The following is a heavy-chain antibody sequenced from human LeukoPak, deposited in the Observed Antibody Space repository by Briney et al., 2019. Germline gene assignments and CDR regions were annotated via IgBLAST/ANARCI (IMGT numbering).Heavy chain of an antibody. D-gene: IGHD5-12*01. Sequence: SQTLSLTCAISGDSVSSNSAAWNWIRQSPSRGLEWLGRTYYRSKWYNDYAVSVKSRITINPDTSKNQFSLQLNSVTPEDTAVYYCARNLGSGYDSDDAFDIWGQGTMVTVSS. CDR2: TYYRSKWYN. J-gene: IGHJ3*02. CDR3: ARNLGSGYDSDDAFDI. CDR1: GDSVSSNSAA. V-gene: IGHV6-1*01.